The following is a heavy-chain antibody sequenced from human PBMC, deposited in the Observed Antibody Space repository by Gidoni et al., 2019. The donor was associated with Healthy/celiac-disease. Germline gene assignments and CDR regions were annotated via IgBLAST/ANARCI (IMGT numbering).Heavy chain of an antibody. CDR2: IYYSGST. V-gene: IGHV4-59*01. Sequence: QVQLQESGPGLVKPSETLSLTCTVSGGSISSYYWSWIRQPPGKGLEWIGYIYYSGSTNYNPSLKSRVTISVDTSKNQFSLKLSSVTAADTAVYHCARDRGGEFPDYWGQGTLVTVSS. CDR3: ARDRGGEFPDY. J-gene: IGHJ4*02. D-gene: IGHD3-16*01. CDR1: GGSISSYY.